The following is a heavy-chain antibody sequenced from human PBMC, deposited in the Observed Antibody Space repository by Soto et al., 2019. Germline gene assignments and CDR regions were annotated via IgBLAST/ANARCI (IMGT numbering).Heavy chain of an antibody. Sequence: GGSLRLSCAASGFTFSSYAMSWVRQAPGKGLEWVSAISGSGGSTYYADSVKGRFTISRDHSKNTLYLQMNSLRAEDTAVYYCAKWVPLSTWYYDFWSGSPAFDYWGQGTLVTVSS. CDR2: ISGSGGST. J-gene: IGHJ4*02. CDR3: AKWVPLSTWYYDFWSGSPAFDY. D-gene: IGHD3-3*01. V-gene: IGHV3-23*01. CDR1: GFTFSSYA.